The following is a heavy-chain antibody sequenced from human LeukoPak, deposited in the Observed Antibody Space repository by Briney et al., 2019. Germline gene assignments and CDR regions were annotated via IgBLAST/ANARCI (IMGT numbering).Heavy chain of an antibody. D-gene: IGHD3-16*01. V-gene: IGHV3-23*01. CDR1: GFTISSYA. Sequence: WASLRLSCTASGFTISSYAMTWVCQAPGKRLEWDSTIGGLGGGSLSADSVKGRFTISRHNSQNTLYLQMNSLRAEDTAIYYCAGLGGDWGQGTLVTV. CDR3: AGLGGD. CDR2: IGGLGGGS. J-gene: IGHJ4*02.